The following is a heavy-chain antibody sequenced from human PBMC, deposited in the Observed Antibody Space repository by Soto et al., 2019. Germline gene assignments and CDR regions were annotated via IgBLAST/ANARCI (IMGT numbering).Heavy chain of an antibody. Sequence: GGSLRLSCAASGFTFSSYGMHWVRQAPGKGLEWVTVIWYDGSNKYSADSVKGRFTISRDNSKNTLYLQMNSLRAEDTAVYSCARAGEDCSGGSCYRYFDYWGQGTLVTVSS. CDR2: IWYDGSNK. CDR1: GFTFSSYG. J-gene: IGHJ4*02. D-gene: IGHD2-15*01. CDR3: ARAGEDCSGGSCYRYFDY. V-gene: IGHV3-33*01.